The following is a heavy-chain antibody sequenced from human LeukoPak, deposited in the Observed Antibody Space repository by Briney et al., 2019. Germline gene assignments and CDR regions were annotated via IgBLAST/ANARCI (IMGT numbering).Heavy chain of an antibody. CDR2: IHIYRGNT. D-gene: IGHD3-16*02. CDR1: GYKFTNYG. J-gene: IGHJ4*02. CDR3: ARVPYDYVWGSYRQLYYFDY. Sequence: GASVKVSCKASGYKFTNYGISWVRQAPGQGLEWMGWIHIYRGNTNYAQKFQGRVAMTTDTSTSTVYMEVRGLRSDDTAVYYCARVPYDYVWGSYRQLYYFDYWGQGTLVTVSS. V-gene: IGHV1-18*01.